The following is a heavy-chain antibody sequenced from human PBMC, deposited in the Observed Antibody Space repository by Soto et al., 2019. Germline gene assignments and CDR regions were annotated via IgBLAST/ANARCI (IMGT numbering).Heavy chain of an antibody. CDR2: IIPIIGTA. V-gene: IGHV1-69*05. CDR1: GGTFSSYA. Sequence: AASVKVSCKASGGTFSSYAISWVRQAPGQGLEWMGGIIPIIGTANYAQKFQERVTITTDMSTSTAYMELSSLRSEDTAVYYCAADQDIVLMVPQGVWGQGTTVTVSS. J-gene: IGHJ6*02. D-gene: IGHD2-8*01. CDR3: AADQDIVLMVPQGV.